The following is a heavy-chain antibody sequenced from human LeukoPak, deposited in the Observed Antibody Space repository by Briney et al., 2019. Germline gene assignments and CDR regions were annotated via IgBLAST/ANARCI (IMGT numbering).Heavy chain of an antibody. CDR3: ARFVVGATTRTPHDAFDI. Sequence: SETLSLTWTVSGGSISSYYWSWIRQPPGKGLEWIGYIYYSGSTNYNPSLKSRVTISVDTSKNQFSLKLSSVTAADTAVYYCARFVVGATTRTPHDAFDIWGQGTMVTVSS. J-gene: IGHJ3*02. D-gene: IGHD1-26*01. CDR1: GGSISSYY. CDR2: IYYSGST. V-gene: IGHV4-59*12.